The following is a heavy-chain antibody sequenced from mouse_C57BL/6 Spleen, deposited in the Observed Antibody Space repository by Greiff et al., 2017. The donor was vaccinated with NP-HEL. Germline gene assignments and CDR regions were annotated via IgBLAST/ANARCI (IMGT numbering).Heavy chain of an antibody. CDR3: ARNYGNYDYYFDY. J-gene: IGHJ2*01. Sequence: QVQLQQSGAELVRPGASVKLSCKASGYTFTDYYINWVKQRPGQGLEWIARIYPGSGNTYYNEKFKGKATLTAEKSSSTAYMQLSSLTSEDSAVYFCARNYGNYDYYFDYWGQGTTLTVSS. V-gene: IGHV1-76*01. D-gene: IGHD2-1*01. CDR1: GYTFTDYY. CDR2: IYPGSGNT.